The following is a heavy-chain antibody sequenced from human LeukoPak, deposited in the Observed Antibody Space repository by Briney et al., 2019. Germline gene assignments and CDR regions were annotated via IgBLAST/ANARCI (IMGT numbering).Heavy chain of an antibody. Sequence: GASVKVSCKASGCPFTNYAYHWVRQAPGQGLEWMGGIIPIFGTANYAQKFQGRVTITADESTSTAYMELSSLRSEDTAVYYCARVRDGYNRAIDYWGQGTLVTVSS. CDR3: ARVRDGYNRAIDY. CDR1: GCPFTNYA. J-gene: IGHJ4*02. CDR2: IIPIFGTA. V-gene: IGHV1-69*13. D-gene: IGHD5-24*01.